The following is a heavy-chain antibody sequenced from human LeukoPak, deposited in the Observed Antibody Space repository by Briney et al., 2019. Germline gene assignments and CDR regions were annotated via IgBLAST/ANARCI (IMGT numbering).Heavy chain of an antibody. CDR1: GYTFTNYA. CDR3: ARGSPYYYDSSGLFGY. CDR2: IIPIFGTA. Sequence: EASVKVSCKASGYTFTNYAMNWVRQAPGQGLEWMGGIIPIFGTANYAQKFQGRVTITADESTSTAYMELSSLRSEDTAVYYCARGSPYYYDSSGLFGYWGQGTLVTVSS. J-gene: IGHJ4*02. D-gene: IGHD3-22*01. V-gene: IGHV1-69*13.